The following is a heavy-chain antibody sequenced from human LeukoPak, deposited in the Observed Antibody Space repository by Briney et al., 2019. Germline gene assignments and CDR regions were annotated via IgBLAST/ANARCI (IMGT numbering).Heavy chain of an antibody. V-gene: IGHV4-38-2*01. CDR1: GYSISNGYY. CDR2: IYHSGST. J-gene: IGHJ4*02. Sequence: PSETLSLTCAVSGYSISNGYYWGWIRQPPGKGLEWIGSIYHSGSTYYNPPLKSRVTISVDTSKNQFSLKLSSVTAADTAVYYCARQGGTIFGVVIRDFDYWGQGTLVTVSS. CDR3: ARQGGTIFGVVIRDFDY. D-gene: IGHD3-3*01.